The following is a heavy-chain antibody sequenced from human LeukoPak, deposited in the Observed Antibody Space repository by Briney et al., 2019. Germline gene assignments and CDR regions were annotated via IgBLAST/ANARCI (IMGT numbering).Heavy chain of an antibody. J-gene: IGHJ5*01. CDR2: IYSNGKE. V-gene: IGHV3-53*01. CDR1: GFSVDSNY. Sequence: GGSLRLSCSASGFSVDSNYMSWVRQAPGKGLEWVSVIYSNGKEYYTESAKGRFTISRDISKNSLDLQMNRLRGEDTAVYYCARESPTSGIDSWGQGTLVIVSS. D-gene: IGHD2-15*01. CDR3: ARESPTSGIDS.